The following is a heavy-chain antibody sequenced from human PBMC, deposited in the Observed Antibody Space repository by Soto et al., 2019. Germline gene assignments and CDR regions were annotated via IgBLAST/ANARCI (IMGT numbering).Heavy chain of an antibody. V-gene: IGHV6-1*01. D-gene: IGHD6-6*01. CDR2: TYYRSHWYN. CDR1: GDSVSSNSGA. Sequence: QVQLQQSGPGLVKPSQTLSLTCAISGDSVSSNSGAWNWLRQSPSRGLEWLGRTYYRSHWYNDFAVSVKSRVTIDPDTSKNQFSLQLNSVTPEDTAVYYCVRQYRDSQYYSGLDVWGQGTTVTVSS. CDR3: VRQYRDSQYYSGLDV. J-gene: IGHJ6*02.